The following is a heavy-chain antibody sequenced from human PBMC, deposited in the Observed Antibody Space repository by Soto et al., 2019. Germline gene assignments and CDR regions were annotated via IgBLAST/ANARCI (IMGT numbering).Heavy chain of an antibody. CDR1: GFTFSSYV. D-gene: IGHD3-22*01. J-gene: IGHJ1*01. CDR2: ISHDGSNK. CDR3: AREDASSGYAGTFHH. Sequence: PRGSLRLSCAASGFTFSSYVMHWVRQAPGKGLEWLAVISHDGSNKQYTDSVKDRFTISRDNSKNMMSLHVDSLRPEDTAVYYCAREDASSGYAGTFHHWGQGTLVTVSS. V-gene: IGHV3-30*04.